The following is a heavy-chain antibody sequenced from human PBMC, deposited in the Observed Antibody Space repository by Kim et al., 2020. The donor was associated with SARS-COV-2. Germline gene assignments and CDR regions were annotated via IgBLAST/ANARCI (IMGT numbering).Heavy chain of an antibody. CDR2: ISGSGGST. V-gene: IGHV3-23*01. CDR3: AKDNEVLSLPSVFDY. D-gene: IGHD1-26*01. CDR1: GFTFSSYA. J-gene: IGHJ4*02. Sequence: GGSLRLSCAASGFTFSSYAMSWVRQAPGKGLEWVSAISGSGGSTYYADSVKGRFTISRDNSKNTLYLQMNSLRAEDTAVYYCAKDNEVLSLPSVFDYWGQGTLVTVSS.